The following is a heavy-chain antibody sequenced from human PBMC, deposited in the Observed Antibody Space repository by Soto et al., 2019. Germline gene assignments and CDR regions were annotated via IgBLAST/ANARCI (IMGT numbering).Heavy chain of an antibody. CDR3: ARDLYYDYICESYHTDRDAFDI. CDR2: ISAYNGNT. J-gene: IGHJ3*02. D-gene: IGHD3-16*02. CDR1: GYTFTSYG. V-gene: IGHV1-18*01. Sequence: ASVKVSCKASGYTFTSYGISWVRQAPGQGLEWMGWISAYNGNTNYAQKLQGRVTMTTDTSTSTAYMELRSLRSDDTAVYYCARDLYYDYICESYHTDRDAFDIWGQGTIVTVSS.